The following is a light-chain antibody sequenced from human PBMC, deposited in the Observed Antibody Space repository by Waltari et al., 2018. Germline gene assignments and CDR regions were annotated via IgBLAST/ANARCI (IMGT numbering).Light chain of an antibody. Sequence: QSALTHPASVSGSPGQSINLPCTGTTSDVGLYNLVSWYQQHPGKAPELVVYEVISRPSGVSNRFSGSKSGNTASLTISGLQAEDEADYYCCSYAGRNIWVFGGGTKLTVL. V-gene: IGLV2-23*02. CDR1: TSDVGLYNL. CDR2: EVI. J-gene: IGLJ3*02. CDR3: CSYAGRNIWV.